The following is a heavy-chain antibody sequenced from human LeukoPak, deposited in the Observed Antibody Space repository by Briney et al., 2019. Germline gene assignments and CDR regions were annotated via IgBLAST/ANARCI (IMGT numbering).Heavy chain of an antibody. J-gene: IGHJ4*02. CDR2: IYHSGST. CDR1: GGSISGGLYS. Sequence: ASETLSLTCAVSGGSISGGLYSWSWIRQPPGKGLEWIGYIYHSGSTYYNPSLKSRVTISADRSKNQFSLELSSVTAADTAVYYCARIRGVVIVDYWGQGTLVTVSS. V-gene: IGHV4-30-2*01. D-gene: IGHD3-10*01. CDR3: ARIRGVVIVDY.